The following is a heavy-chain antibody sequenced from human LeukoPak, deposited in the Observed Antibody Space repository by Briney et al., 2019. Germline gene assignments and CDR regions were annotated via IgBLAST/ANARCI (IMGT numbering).Heavy chain of an antibody. CDR3: AKDAIGQYRPYYFDC. D-gene: IGHD3-16*02. V-gene: IGHV3-23*01. CDR1: GFTFSSFA. Sequence: PGGSLRLSCAPSGFTFSSFAMSWVRQARGEGLEWVSSISGSGESTYYADYVKGRFTVSRDNSKNTLNLQLNSLRAEDTAVYYCAKDAIGQYRPYYFDCWGQGTLVTVSS. J-gene: IGHJ4*02. CDR2: ISGSGEST.